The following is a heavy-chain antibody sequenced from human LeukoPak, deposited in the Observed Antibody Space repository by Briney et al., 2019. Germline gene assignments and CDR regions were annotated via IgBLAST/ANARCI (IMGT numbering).Heavy chain of an antibody. CDR2: ISGSGGST. D-gene: IGHD1-1*01. CDR1: GFTFSSYA. CDR3: AKHGTGSGYMDV. J-gene: IGHJ6*03. V-gene: IGHV3-23*01. Sequence: GGSLRLSCAASGFTFSSYAMSWVRQAPGKGLEWVSAISGSGGSTYYADSVKGRFTISRDNSKNALYLQMNSLRAEDTAVYYCAKHGTGSGYMDVWGKGTTVTVSS.